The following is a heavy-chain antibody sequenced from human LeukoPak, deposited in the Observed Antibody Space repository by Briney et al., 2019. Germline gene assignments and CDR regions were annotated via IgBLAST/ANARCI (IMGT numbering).Heavy chain of an antibody. J-gene: IGHJ4*02. V-gene: IGHV3-20*04. CDR1: GFTFDDYG. CDR3: ARDGSFWSGYPYYFDF. Sequence: GGSLRLSCAASGFTFDDYGMSWVRQAPGKGLEWVSGINWNGGSTGYADSVKGRFTISRDNAKNSLYLQMNSLRAEDTALYYCARDGSFWSGYPYYFDFWGQGTVVTVSS. D-gene: IGHD3-3*01. CDR2: INWNGGST.